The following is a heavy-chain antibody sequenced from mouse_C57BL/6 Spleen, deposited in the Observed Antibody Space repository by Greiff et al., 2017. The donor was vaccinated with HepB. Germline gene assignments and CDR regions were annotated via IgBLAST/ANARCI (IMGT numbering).Heavy chain of an antibody. Sequence: VQLQQSGPELVKPGASVKISCKASGYTFTDYYMNWVKQSHGKSLEWIGDINPNNGGTSYNQKFKGKATLTVDKSSSTAYMELRSLTSEDSAVYYCARGSTLFAYWGQGTLVTVSA. CDR1: GYTFTDYY. V-gene: IGHV1-26*01. J-gene: IGHJ3*01. CDR2: INPNNGGT. D-gene: IGHD1-1*01. CDR3: ARGSTLFAY.